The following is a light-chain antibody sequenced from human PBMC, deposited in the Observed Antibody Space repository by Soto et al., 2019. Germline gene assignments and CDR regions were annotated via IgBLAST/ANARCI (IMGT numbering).Light chain of an antibody. CDR1: KLGDKY. CDR2: QDS. V-gene: IGLV3-1*01. Sequence: SYELTQPPSVSVAPGQTASITCSGDKLGDKYACWYQQKPGQSPVLVIYQDSKRPSGIPERFSGSNSGNTATLTISGTQARDEADYSCQAWGSSTAVFGGGTKLTVL. J-gene: IGLJ3*02. CDR3: QAWGSSTAV.